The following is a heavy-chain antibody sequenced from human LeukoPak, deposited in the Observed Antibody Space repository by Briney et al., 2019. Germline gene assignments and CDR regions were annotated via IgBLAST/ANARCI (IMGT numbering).Heavy chain of an antibody. D-gene: IGHD1-20*01. Sequence: GGSLRLSRAASGFTFDDYAMHWVRQAPGKGLEWVSLISWDGGSTYYADSVKGRFTISRDNAKNTLYLQMNSLRAEDTAVYYCASAVPPGYNYIWAFDYWGQGTLVTVSS. CDR1: GFTFDDYA. J-gene: IGHJ4*02. V-gene: IGHV3-43D*03. CDR3: ASAVPPGYNYIWAFDY. CDR2: ISWDGGST.